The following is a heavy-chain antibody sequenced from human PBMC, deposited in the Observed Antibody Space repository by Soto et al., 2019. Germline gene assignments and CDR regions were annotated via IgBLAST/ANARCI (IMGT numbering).Heavy chain of an antibody. D-gene: IGHD3-3*01. CDR2: MNPNSGNT. CDR1: GYTFTSYD. CDR3: ARGLVSRSAVFGVVNHICFDP. J-gene: IGHJ5*02. V-gene: IGHV1-8*01. Sequence: GASVKVSCKASGYTFTSYDINWVRQATGQGLEWMGWMNPNSGNTGYAQKFQGRVTITRNTSISTAYMELSSLRSEDTAVYYCARGLVSRSAVFGVVNHICFDPWGQGTLVTVSS.